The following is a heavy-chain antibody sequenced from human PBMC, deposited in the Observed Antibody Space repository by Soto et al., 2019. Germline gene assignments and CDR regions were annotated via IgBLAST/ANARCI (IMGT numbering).Heavy chain of an antibody. CDR1: GSTFRTYD. Sequence: EVQLVESGGGLVQPGGSLRLSCAVSGSTFRTYDMHWVRQPTGNGLEWVSAIGTAGGTYYSDSVKGRFTISRDNAKNSWYLQMNSLPPGDTAMYYCAREVADKVSADWSLDLWGRGTLVTVAS. CDR2: IGTAGGT. CDR3: AREVADKVSADWSLDL. J-gene: IGHJ2*01. D-gene: IGHD3-9*01. V-gene: IGHV3-13*01.